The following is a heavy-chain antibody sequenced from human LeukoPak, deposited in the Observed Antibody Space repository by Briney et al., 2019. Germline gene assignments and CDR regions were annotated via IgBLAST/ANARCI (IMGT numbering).Heavy chain of an antibody. CDR3: ATPYSGGYHGLDI. Sequence: SETLSLTCTVSGGSISSSRYYWGWIRRPPGKGLEWIGSIYYSGSIYYNPSLRSRVTISVDTSRNQFSLKLSSVTAADTAVYYCATPYSGGYHGLDIWGQGTMITVSS. D-gene: IGHD1-26*01. CDR2: IYYSGSI. V-gene: IGHV4-39*01. CDR1: GGSISSSRYY. J-gene: IGHJ3*02.